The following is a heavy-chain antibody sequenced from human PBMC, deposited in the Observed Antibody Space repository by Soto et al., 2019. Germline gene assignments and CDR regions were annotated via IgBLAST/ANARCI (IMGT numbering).Heavy chain of an antibody. CDR3: ARGVSGVVVVPAANYYYYMDV. Sequence: SETLSLTCAVYGGSFSGYYWSWIRQPPGKGLEWIGEINHSGSTNYNPSLKSRVTISVDTFKNQFSLKLSSVTAADTAVYYRARGVSGVVVVPAANYYYYMDVWGKGTTVTVSS. CDR1: GGSFSGYY. CDR2: INHSGST. J-gene: IGHJ6*03. V-gene: IGHV4-34*01. D-gene: IGHD2-2*01.